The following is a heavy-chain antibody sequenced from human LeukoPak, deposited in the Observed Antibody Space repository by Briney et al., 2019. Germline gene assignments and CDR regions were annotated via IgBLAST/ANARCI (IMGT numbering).Heavy chain of an antibody. Sequence: GRSLRLSCAASGFTFSSYGMHWVRQAPGKGLEWVAVIWYDGSNKYYADSVKGRFTISRDNSKNTLYLQMNSLRAEDTAVYYCAEGIRVLAVAFDYWGQGTLVTVSS. J-gene: IGHJ4*02. CDR3: AEGIRVLAVAFDY. D-gene: IGHD6-19*01. CDR2: IWYDGSNK. V-gene: IGHV3-33*01. CDR1: GFTFSSYG.